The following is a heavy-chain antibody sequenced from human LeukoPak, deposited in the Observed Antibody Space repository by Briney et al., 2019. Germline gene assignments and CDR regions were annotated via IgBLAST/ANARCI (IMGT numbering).Heavy chain of an antibody. J-gene: IGHJ3*02. D-gene: IGHD5-18*01. CDR2: ISWNSGSI. V-gene: IGHV3-9*01. CDR3: AKSYGSYDAFDI. CDR1: GFTFDDYA. Sequence: GGSLRLSCAASGFTFDDYAMHWVRQAPGKGLEWVSGISWNSGSIGYADSVKGRFTISRDNAKNSLYLQMNSLRAEDTALYYCAKSYGSYDAFDIWGQGTMVTVSS.